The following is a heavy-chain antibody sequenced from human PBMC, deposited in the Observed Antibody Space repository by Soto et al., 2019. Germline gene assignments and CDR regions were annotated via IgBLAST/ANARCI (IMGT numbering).Heavy chain of an antibody. J-gene: IGHJ4*02. D-gene: IGHD1-20*01. V-gene: IGHV3-23*01. CDR2: ISVSDAFI. Sequence: EVQLLESGGDLVPPGGSLRLSCAASGFNVGAFAVNWVRQAPGKGLEWVSGISVSDAFIYYADSVRGRFSISRDASENILYLQMNSLRVDDTALYYCTRETVAGITGLDYWGPGTLVTVSS. CDR3: TRETVAGITGLDY. CDR1: GFNVGAFA.